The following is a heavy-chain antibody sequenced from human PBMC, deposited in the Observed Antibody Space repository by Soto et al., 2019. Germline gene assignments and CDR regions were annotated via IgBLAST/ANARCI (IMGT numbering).Heavy chain of an antibody. V-gene: IGHV5-51*01. CDR2: IFPRDSDT. CDR3: ARLGSLLQPIDY. Sequence: GDSLKISCQAYGDHFTNYCIALVRRMPGRGLEWMGLIFPRDSDTRYNSSFEGQVTISTDRSIATAYLQWTSLRASDTATYFCARLGSLLQPIDYWGQGNSVTVSS. D-gene: IGHD2-15*01. CDR1: GDHFTNYC. J-gene: IGHJ4*02.